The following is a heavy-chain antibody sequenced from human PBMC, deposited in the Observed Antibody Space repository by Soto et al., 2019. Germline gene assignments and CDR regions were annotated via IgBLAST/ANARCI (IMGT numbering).Heavy chain of an antibody. V-gene: IGHV1-2*04. D-gene: IGHD3-9*01. Sequence: ASVKVSCKASGYTFTGYYMHWVRQAPGQGLEWMGWINPNSGGTNYAQKFQGWVTMTRDTSISTAYMELSRLRSDDTAVYYCARAKVALTGYNIFDYYYMDVWGKGTTVTVSS. CDR2: INPNSGGT. J-gene: IGHJ6*03. CDR3: ARAKVALTGYNIFDYYYMDV. CDR1: GYTFTGYY.